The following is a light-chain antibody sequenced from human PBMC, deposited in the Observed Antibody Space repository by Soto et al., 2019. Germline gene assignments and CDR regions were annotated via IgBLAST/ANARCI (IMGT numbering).Light chain of an antibody. CDR3: SSYAGSDNVL. CDR1: SSDVGGYNY. CDR2: EVT. Sequence: QSALTQPPYASGSPGQSVTISCTGISSDVGGYNYVSWYQQHPGKAPKLMIYEVTKRPSGVPDRFSGSRSGDTASLTVSGLQAKDEADYYCSSYAGSDNVLFGGGTKLTVL. V-gene: IGLV2-8*01. J-gene: IGLJ2*01.